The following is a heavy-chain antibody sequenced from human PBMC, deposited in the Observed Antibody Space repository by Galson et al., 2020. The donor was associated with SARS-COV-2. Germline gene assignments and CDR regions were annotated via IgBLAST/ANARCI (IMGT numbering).Heavy chain of an antibody. J-gene: IGHJ6*02. Sequence: SETLSLTCAVYGGSFFDYYWGWIRQPPGKGLEWIGDINHSESTDYNPSLKSRVTISLDTSKNQFSLKLTSVTAADTAVYYCARGIRVDDNGYYYLLKYYYGMDVWGQGTTVTVSS. CDR3: ARGIRVDDNGYYYLLKYYYGMDV. D-gene: IGHD3-22*01. CDR2: INHSEST. CDR1: GGSFFDYY. V-gene: IGHV4-34*01.